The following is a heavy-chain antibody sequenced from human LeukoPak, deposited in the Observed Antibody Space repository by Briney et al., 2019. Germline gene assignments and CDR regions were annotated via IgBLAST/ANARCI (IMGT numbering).Heavy chain of an antibody. J-gene: IGHJ4*02. V-gene: IGHV3-21*01. D-gene: IGHD3-22*01. Sequence: GGSLRLSCAASGFTFSRSSMNWVRQAPGKGLEWISSITTSSSYIYYADSVKGRFTISRDNAKNSLYLQMDSLRGEDTAVYYCATGGVHYYDSSGYYSLDYWGQGTLVTVSS. CDR1: GFTFSRSS. CDR3: ATGGVHYYDSSGYYSLDY. CDR2: ITTSSSYI.